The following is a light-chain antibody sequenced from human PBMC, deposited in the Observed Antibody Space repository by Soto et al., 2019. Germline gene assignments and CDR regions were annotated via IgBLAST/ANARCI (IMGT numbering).Light chain of an antibody. CDR1: KGIGND. CDR3: QQYDNHPPFT. Sequence: TRYASSVSASVGDRVTISCLVSKGIGNDLAWYQQKPGKAPRLLIFAASNLQSGVPSRFSGSGSGTDFTLTISRLQPEEFATYYYQQYDNHPPFTFGQGTRLEIK. J-gene: IGKJ5*01. V-gene: IGKV1-6*01. CDR2: AAS.